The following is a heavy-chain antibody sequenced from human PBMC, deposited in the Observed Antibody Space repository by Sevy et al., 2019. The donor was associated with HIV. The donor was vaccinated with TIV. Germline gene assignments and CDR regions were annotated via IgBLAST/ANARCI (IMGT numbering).Heavy chain of an antibody. J-gene: IGHJ6*02. Sequence: GGSLRLSCAASGFTFSDYYMSWIRQAPGKGLEWVSYISSSGSTIYYADSVKGRFTISRDNAKNSLYLQMNSPRAEDTAVYYCAREADIVVVPSGMDVWGQGTTVTVSS. CDR2: ISSSGSTI. V-gene: IGHV3-11*01. CDR3: AREADIVVVPSGMDV. CDR1: GFTFSDYY. D-gene: IGHD2-2*01.